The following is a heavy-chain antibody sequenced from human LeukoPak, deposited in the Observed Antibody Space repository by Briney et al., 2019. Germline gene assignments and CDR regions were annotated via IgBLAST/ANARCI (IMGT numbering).Heavy chain of an antibody. D-gene: IGHD4-23*01. CDR1: GYTFTSYG. Sequence: ASVKVSCKASGYTFTSYGIGWVRQAPGQGLEWMGWIGAYNGNTNYAQKLQGRVTMTTDTSTSTAYMELRSLRSDDTAVYYCARDLGDLDYGGNPVDYWGQGTLVTVSS. J-gene: IGHJ4*02. CDR3: ARDLGDLDYGGNPVDY. CDR2: IGAYNGNT. V-gene: IGHV1-18*01.